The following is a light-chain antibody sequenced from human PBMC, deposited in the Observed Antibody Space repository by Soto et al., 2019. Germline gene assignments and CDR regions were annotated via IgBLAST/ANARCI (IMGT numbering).Light chain of an antibody. CDR2: EVV. CDR3: KSYAGSNTYV. CDR1: KXDIGVYDS. Sequence: QSALTQPPSASGSPGQSVTISCTGTKXDIGVYDSVSWYQHHPGKAPRLIIYEVVQRPSGVPDRFSGSKSGNTASLTVSGLQAADEADYFCKSYAGSNTYVFGSGTKVTV. V-gene: IGLV2-8*01. J-gene: IGLJ1*01.